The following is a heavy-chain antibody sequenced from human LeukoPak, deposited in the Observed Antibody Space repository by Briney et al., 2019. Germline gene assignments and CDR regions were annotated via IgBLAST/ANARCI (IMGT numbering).Heavy chain of an antibody. CDR3: ARDTTYSSSWSYYYYYMDV. J-gene: IGHJ6*03. CDR1: GYSISSGYY. CDR2: IYHSGST. D-gene: IGHD6-13*01. Sequence: TSETLSLTCTVSGYSISSGYYWGWIRQPPGKGLEWIGSIYHSGSTYYNPSLKSRVTISVDTSKNQFSLKLSSVTAADTAVYYCARDTTYSSSWSYYYYYMDVWGKGTTVTVSS. V-gene: IGHV4-38-2*02.